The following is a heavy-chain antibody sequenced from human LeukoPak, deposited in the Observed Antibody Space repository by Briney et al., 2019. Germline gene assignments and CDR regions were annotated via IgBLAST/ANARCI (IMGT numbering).Heavy chain of an antibody. J-gene: IGHJ4*02. V-gene: IGHV3-48*04. Sequence: GGSLRLSCAASGFTFSSFSMNWVRQAPGKGLEWISYISSSSSSTYYADSVKGRFTISRDNSKNSLYLQMNSLRAEDTAVYYCARVIGSYGDSAYWGQGTLVTVSS. D-gene: IGHD4-17*01. CDR3: ARVIGSYGDSAY. CDR1: GFTFSSFS. CDR2: ISSSSSST.